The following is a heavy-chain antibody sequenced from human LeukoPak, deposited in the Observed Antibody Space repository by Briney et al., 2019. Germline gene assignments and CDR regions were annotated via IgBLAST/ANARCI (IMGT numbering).Heavy chain of an antibody. V-gene: IGHV4-4*02. CDR1: GDSISSDKW. CDR3: ARFGIATRGTKEDY. D-gene: IGHD1-14*01. J-gene: IGHJ4*02. CDR2: IHHSWST. Sequence: SGTLSLTCAVSGDSISSDKWWSWVRHPPGKGLEWIGEIHHSWSTNYNPSLKSRVIISVDMSNNQVSLNLSSVTAADTAVYFCARFGIATRGTKEDYWGQGTLVTVSS.